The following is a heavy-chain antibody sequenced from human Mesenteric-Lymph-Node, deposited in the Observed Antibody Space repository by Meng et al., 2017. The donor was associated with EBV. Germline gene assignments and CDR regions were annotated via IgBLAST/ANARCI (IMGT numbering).Heavy chain of an antibody. J-gene: IGHJ5*02. CDR3: ARHNYDVLTDYYAFDP. CDR1: GGSISSSSSSSYY. CDR2: IYYSGYT. Sequence: LQRQESGPGLVRPSETLSLTCGVSGGSISSSSSSSYYWGWIRQPPGKGLEWIGSIYYSGYTFYSPSLKSRITISVDTSKNQFSLRLSSVTAADTAVYYCARHNYDVLTDYYAFDPWGQGTLVTVSS. D-gene: IGHD3-9*01. V-gene: IGHV4-39*01.